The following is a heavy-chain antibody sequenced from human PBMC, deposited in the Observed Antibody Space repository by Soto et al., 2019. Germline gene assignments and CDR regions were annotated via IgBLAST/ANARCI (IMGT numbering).Heavy chain of an antibody. CDR3: ARARPHYYGSGSYYYYYYFMDV. V-gene: IGHV3-7*01. D-gene: IGHD3-10*01. CDR2: IKQDGSEK. Sequence: GGSLRLSCAASGFTFSSYWMSWVRQAPGKGLEWVANIKQDGSEKYYVDSVKGRFTISRDNAKNSLYLQMNSLRAEDTAVYYCARARPHYYGSGSYYYYYYFMDVWGKGTTVTVSS. CDR1: GFTFSSYW. J-gene: IGHJ6*03.